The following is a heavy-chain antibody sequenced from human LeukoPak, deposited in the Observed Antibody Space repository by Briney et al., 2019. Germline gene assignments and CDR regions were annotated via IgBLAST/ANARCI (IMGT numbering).Heavy chain of an antibody. CDR1: GFTFSSYE. CDR3: ARYGGYDFARDY. V-gene: IGHV3-48*03. Sequence: GGSLRLSCAASGFTFSSYEMNWVRQAPGKGLEWVSYISSSGSTIYYADSVKGRFTISRDNAKNSLYLQMNSLRAEDTAVYYCARYGGYDFARDYWGQGTLVTVSS. J-gene: IGHJ4*02. D-gene: IGHD5-12*01. CDR2: ISSSGSTI.